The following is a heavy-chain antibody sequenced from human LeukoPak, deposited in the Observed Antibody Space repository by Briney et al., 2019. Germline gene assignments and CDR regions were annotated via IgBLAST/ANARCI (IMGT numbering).Heavy chain of an antibody. CDR3: ARDRTGGGDAFDI. CDR2: ISYDGSNK. Sequence: PGRSLRLSCAASGFTFSSYAMHWVRQAPGKGLEWVAVISYDGSNKYYADSVKGRFTISRDNSKNTLYLQMNSLRAEDTAVCYCARDRTGGGDAFDIWGQGTMVTVSS. J-gene: IGHJ3*02. V-gene: IGHV3-30-3*01. CDR1: GFTFSSYA. D-gene: IGHD1-1*01.